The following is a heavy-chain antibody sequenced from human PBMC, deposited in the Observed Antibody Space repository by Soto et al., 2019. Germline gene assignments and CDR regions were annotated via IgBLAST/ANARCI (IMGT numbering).Heavy chain of an antibody. CDR1: SGSISSSNW. D-gene: IGHD6-19*01. CDR3: ARARSGWSYFQH. CDR2: IYHSGST. V-gene: IGHV4-4*02. Sequence: SETLSLTCAVSSGSISSSNWWSWVRQPPGKGLEWIGEIYHSGSTNYNPSLKSRVTISVDKSKNQFSLKLSSVTAADTAVYYCARARSGWSYFQHWGQGTLVTVSS. J-gene: IGHJ1*01.